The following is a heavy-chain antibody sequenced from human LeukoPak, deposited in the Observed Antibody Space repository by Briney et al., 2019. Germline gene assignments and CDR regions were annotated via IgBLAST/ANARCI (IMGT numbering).Heavy chain of an antibody. D-gene: IGHD6-19*01. Sequence: PGGSLRLSYAASGFTFSSYGMHWVRQAPGKGLEWVAVISYDGSNKYYADSVKGRFTISRDNSKNTLYLQMNSLRAEDTAVYYCAKDLEAFEGIAVAGPSFDYWGQGTLVTVSS. CDR1: GFTFSSYG. CDR3: AKDLEAFEGIAVAGPSFDY. J-gene: IGHJ4*02. CDR2: ISYDGSNK. V-gene: IGHV3-30*18.